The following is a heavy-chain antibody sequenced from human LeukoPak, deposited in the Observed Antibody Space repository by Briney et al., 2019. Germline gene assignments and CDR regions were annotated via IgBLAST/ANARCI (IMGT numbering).Heavy chain of an antibody. V-gene: IGHV1-2*02. Sequence: ASVKVSCKASGYTFTDYYMYWVRQAPGQGLEWMGWINPNSGGTDYAQKFQGRVTMTRDTSISTAYMELSRLRSDDTAVYYCARDHYDSRRGVDHWGQGTLVTVSS. CDR3: ARDHYDSRRGVDH. D-gene: IGHD3-22*01. J-gene: IGHJ4*02. CDR1: GYTFTDYY. CDR2: INPNSGGT.